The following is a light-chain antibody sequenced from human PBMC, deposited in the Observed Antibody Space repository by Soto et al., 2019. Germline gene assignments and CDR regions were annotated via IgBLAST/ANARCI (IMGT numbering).Light chain of an antibody. Sequence: VLTQSPATLSLSPGESATLSCRASQSVSSYLAWYQQKPCQAPRLLIYDAYNRATGIPARFSGSGSGTDFTPTISSLEPEDFAIYYCQQXQYWPPITCGQGTRLEIK. J-gene: IGKJ5*01. CDR1: QSVSSY. CDR3: QQXQYWPPIT. CDR2: DAY. V-gene: IGKV3-11*01.